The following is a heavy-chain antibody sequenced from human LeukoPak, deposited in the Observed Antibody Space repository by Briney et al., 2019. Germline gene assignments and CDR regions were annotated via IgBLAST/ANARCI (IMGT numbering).Heavy chain of an antibody. Sequence: PGGSLRLSCAASGFIFSSYWMSWVRQAPGKGLEWVANIKQDGSEKYYVDSVKGRFTISRDNAKNSLYLQMNSLRAEDTAVYYCARGDPGPWGQGTLVTVSS. V-gene: IGHV3-7*01. CDR1: GFIFSSYW. CDR3: ARGDPGP. J-gene: IGHJ5*02. CDR2: IKQDGSEK.